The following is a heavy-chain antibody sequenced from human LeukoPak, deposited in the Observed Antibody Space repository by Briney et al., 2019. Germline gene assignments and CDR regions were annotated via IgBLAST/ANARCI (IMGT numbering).Heavy chain of an antibody. Sequence: GGSLRLSCAASGFTFSSYAMHWVRQAPGKGLEWVAVISYDGSNKYYADSVKGRFTISRDNSKNTLYLQMNSLRAEDTAVYYCARGAHCSGGSCYYYYGMDVWGQGTTVTVSS. CDR3: ARGAHCSGGSCYYYYGMDV. CDR2: ISYDGSNK. CDR1: GFTFSSYA. D-gene: IGHD2-15*01. J-gene: IGHJ6*02. V-gene: IGHV3-30-3*01.